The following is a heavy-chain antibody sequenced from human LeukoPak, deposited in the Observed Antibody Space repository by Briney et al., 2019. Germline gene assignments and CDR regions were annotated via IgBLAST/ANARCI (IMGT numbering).Heavy chain of an antibody. Sequence: SETLSLTCTVSGGSISSYYWSWIRQPPGKGLEWIGYIYYSGSTNYNPSLKSRVTISVDASKNQFSLKLSSVTAADTAVYYCARGRGYFDYWGQGTLVTVSS. CDR2: IYYSGST. CDR1: GGSISSYY. V-gene: IGHV4-59*08. CDR3: ARGRGYFDY. J-gene: IGHJ4*02.